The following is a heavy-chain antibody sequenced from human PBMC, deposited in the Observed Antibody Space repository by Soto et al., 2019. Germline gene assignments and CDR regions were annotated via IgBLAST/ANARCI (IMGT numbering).Heavy chain of an antibody. D-gene: IGHD3-3*01. V-gene: IGHV1-2*02. J-gene: IGHJ3*02. CDR3: ASSSTYYDFWSAHLTGDFDI. Sequence: ASVKVSCKASGYTFTGYYMHWVRQAPGQGLEWMGWINPNSGGTNYAQKFQGRVTMTRDTSISTAYMELSRLRSDDTAVYYCASSSTYYDFWSAHLTGDFDIWGQGTMVTVSS. CDR2: INPNSGGT. CDR1: GYTFTGYY.